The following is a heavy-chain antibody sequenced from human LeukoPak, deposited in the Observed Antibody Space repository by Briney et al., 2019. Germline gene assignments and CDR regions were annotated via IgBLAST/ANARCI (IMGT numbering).Heavy chain of an antibody. CDR3: ARDGGATMVRGVATYDS. CDR2: ISRSSSTI. J-gene: IGHJ4*02. V-gene: IGHV3-48*04. CDR1: GFTFSRYS. D-gene: IGHD3-10*01. Sequence: GGSLRLSCAASGFTFSRYSMNWVRQAPGKGLEWVSYISRSSSTIHYADSVKGRFTISRDNAKSSLFLQMNSLRAEDTAVYYCARDGGATMVRGVATYDSWGQGTLVTVSS.